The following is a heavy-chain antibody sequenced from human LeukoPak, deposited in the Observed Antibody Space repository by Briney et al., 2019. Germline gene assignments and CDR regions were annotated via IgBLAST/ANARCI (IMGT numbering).Heavy chain of an antibody. Sequence: PGGSLRLSCAASGFTFSSYGMHWVRQVPGKGLEWVAVIWYDGSNKYYADSVKGRFTISRDNSKNTLYLQMNSLRAEDTAVYYCARDDYGDYGDYWGQGTLVTVSS. J-gene: IGHJ4*02. CDR3: ARDDYGDYGDY. CDR1: GFTFSSYG. CDR2: IWYDGSNK. D-gene: IGHD4-17*01. V-gene: IGHV3-33*01.